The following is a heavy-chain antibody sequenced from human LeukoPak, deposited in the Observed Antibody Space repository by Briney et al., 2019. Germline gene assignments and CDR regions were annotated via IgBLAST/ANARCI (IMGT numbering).Heavy chain of an antibody. D-gene: IGHD3-10*01. J-gene: IGHJ3*02. CDR1: GYTYTDYD. Sequence: GASVRVCCTPAGYTYTDYDMHRLRQAAGQGVECMGWINPYSGGTNYAQKFQGWVTMTRDTSISTAYMELSRLRSDDTAVYYCARDRRSHYYGSGSYYPDVFDIWGQGTMVTVSS. CDR2: INPYSGGT. CDR3: ARDRRSHYYGSGSYYPDVFDI. V-gene: IGHV1-2*04.